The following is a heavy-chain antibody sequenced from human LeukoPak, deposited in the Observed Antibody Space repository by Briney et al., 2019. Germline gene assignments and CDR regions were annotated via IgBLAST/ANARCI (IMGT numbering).Heavy chain of an antibody. CDR3: AREAVAGTRFDP. V-gene: IGHV4-59*01. CDR2: IYYSGST. J-gene: IGHJ5*02. D-gene: IGHD6-19*01. Sequence: SETLSLTCTVSGGSISSYYWSWIRQPPGKGLEWIGYIYYSGSTNYNPSLKSRVTISVDTSKNQFSLKLSSVTAADTAVHYCAREAVAGTRFDPWGQGTLVTVSS. CDR1: GGSISSYY.